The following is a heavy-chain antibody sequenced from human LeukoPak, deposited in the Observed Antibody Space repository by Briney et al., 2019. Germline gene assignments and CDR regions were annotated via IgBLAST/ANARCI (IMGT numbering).Heavy chain of an antibody. CDR2: ISSSSSTI. V-gene: IGHV3-48*01. CDR1: GFTFSSYS. CDR3: ARDHSSGWYRYFQH. J-gene: IGHJ1*01. D-gene: IGHD6-19*01. Sequence: GGSLRLSCAASGFTFSSYSMNWVRQAPGKGLEWVSYISSSSSTIYYADSVKGRFTISRDNAKNSLYLQMNSLRAGDTAVYCCARDHSSGWYRYFQHWGQGTLVTVSS.